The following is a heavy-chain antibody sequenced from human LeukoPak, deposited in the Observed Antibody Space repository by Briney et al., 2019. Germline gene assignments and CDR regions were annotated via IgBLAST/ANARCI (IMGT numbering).Heavy chain of an antibody. V-gene: IGHV3-23*01. CDR1: GFTFDDYG. Sequence: PGGSLRLSCAASGFTFDDYGMSWVRQAPGKGLEWVSAISGSGGSTYYADSVKGRFTISRDNSKNTLYLQMNSLRAEDTAVYYCAKLVGATRANYFDYWGQGTLVTVSS. CDR3: AKLVGATRANYFDY. CDR2: ISGSGGST. J-gene: IGHJ4*02. D-gene: IGHD1-26*01.